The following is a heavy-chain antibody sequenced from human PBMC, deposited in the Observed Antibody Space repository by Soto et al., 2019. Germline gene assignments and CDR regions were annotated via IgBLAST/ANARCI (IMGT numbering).Heavy chain of an antibody. CDR3: AKDHCISTSCYVLCPDY. D-gene: IGHD2-2*01. CDR1: GFTFSSYG. V-gene: IGHV3-33*06. J-gene: IGHJ4*02. Sequence: PGGSLRLSCAASGFTFSSYGMHWVRQAPGKGLEWVAVIWYDGSNKYYADSVKGRFTISRDNSKNTLYLQMNSLRAEDTAVYYCAKDHCISTSCYVLCPDYWGQGTPVTGSS. CDR2: IWYDGSNK.